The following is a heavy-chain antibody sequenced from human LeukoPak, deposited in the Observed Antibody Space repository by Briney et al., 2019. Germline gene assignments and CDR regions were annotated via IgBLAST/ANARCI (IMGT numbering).Heavy chain of an antibody. D-gene: IGHD4-17*01. Sequence: GGSLRLSCTASGFNSGDYGLSWVRQAPGKGLEWIGFIRRRANGGTTEYAASVKGRFTISRDDSKSIAYLQMNGLQTEDTGLYYCTRADGDYDHHFFDYWGQGTQVIVSS. CDR1: GFNSGDYG. J-gene: IGHJ4*02. CDR3: TRADGDYDHHFFDY. CDR2: IRRRANGGTT. V-gene: IGHV3-49*04.